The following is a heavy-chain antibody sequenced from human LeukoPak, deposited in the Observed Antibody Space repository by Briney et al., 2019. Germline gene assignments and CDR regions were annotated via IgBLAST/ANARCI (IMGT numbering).Heavy chain of an antibody. CDR3: ARISLWGYSYPYFDY. V-gene: IGHV3-66*01. Sequence: PGGSLRLSCAASGFTVSSNYMSWVRQAQGKGLEWVSIIYSGGSTYYADSVKGRFTISRDNSKNTLYLQMNSLRADDTAVYYCARISLWGYSYPYFDYWGQGTLVTVSS. CDR2: IYSGGST. CDR1: GFTVSSNY. J-gene: IGHJ4*02. D-gene: IGHD3-22*01.